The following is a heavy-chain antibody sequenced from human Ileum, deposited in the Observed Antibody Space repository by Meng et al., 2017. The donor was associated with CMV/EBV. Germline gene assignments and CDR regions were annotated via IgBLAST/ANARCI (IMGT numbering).Heavy chain of an antibody. CDR1: GFNFSASN. D-gene: IGHD3-22*01. J-gene: IGHJ6*02. CDR3: AKALDNYDVSGYYHYYYYAMDV. V-gene: IGHV3-9*01. Sequence: SLKISCEGSGFNFSASNMNWVRQAPGKGLEWVSGISWSGGNFGYADSVKGRFTISRDNAKNSLYLQMNSLRPEDTALYYCAKALDNYDVSGYYHYYYYAMDVWGQGTTVTVSS. CDR2: ISWSGGNF.